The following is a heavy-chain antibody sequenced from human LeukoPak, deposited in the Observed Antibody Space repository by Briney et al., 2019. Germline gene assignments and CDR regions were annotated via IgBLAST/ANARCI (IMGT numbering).Heavy chain of an antibody. CDR2: IIPILGIA. V-gene: IGHV1-69*04. D-gene: IGHD2-2*01. CDR1: GYTFTSYY. J-gene: IGHJ4*02. CDR3: AREALGYCSSTSCYPFDY. Sequence: GASVKVSCKASGYTFTSYYMHWVRQAPGQGLEWMGRIIPILGIANYAQKFQGRVTITADKSTSTAYMELSSLRSEDTAVYYCAREALGYCSSTSCYPFDYWGQGTLVTVSS.